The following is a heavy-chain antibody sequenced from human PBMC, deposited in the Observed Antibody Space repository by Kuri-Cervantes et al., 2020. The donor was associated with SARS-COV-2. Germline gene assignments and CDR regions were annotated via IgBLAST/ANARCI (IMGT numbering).Heavy chain of an antibody. CDR2: ISANNGNT. J-gene: IGHJ4*02. CDR3: ARDRDYYDSGGY. D-gene: IGHD3-22*01. CDR1: GYTFNNYG. V-gene: IGHV1-18*04. Sequence: ASVKVSCKAPGYTFNNYGISWVRQAPGQGLEWMGWISANNGNTNYAQKLQGRVTMTTDTSTSTAYMELKSLRSDDTAVYYCARDRDYYDSGGYWGQGTLVTVSS.